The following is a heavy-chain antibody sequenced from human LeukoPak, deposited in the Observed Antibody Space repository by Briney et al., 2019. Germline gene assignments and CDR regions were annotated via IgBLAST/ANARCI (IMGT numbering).Heavy chain of an antibody. CDR1: GFTFSSYG. D-gene: IGHD2-21*02. CDR2: ISYDGSNK. Sequence: GGSLRLSCAASGFTFSSYGMHWVRQAPGKGLEWVAVISYDGSNKYYADSVKGRFTISRDNSKNTLYLQMNSLRAEDTAVYYCARVVTWYSYYMDVWGKGTTVTVSS. V-gene: IGHV3-30*03. CDR3: ARVVTWYSYYMDV. J-gene: IGHJ6*03.